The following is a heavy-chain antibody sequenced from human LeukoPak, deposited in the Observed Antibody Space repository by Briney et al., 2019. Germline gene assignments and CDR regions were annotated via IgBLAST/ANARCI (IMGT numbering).Heavy chain of an antibody. CDR3: AKDSISYYKPFDS. D-gene: IGHD3-10*01. V-gene: IGHV3-33*06. Sequence: PGGALRLSCAASGFTFSIYGMHWVRQAPGKGLEWVALIWYDGSNKYYADSVKGRFTISRDNSKNTLYLQMNSLRAEDTAVYYCAKDSISYYKPFDSWGQGTLVTVSS. CDR2: IWYDGSNK. J-gene: IGHJ4*02. CDR1: GFTFSIYG.